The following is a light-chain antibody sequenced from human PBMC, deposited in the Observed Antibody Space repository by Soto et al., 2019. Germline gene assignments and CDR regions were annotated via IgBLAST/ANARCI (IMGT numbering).Light chain of an antibody. V-gene: IGKV1-39*01. J-gene: IGKJ2*01. Sequence: IRMTQSPSSLSASVGDRVTITCRASQRITTSLNWYQQKPGEAPKLLISTSGTLQRGVPSRFSGSGSGTDFTLTITALRPEDFATYFCQQTYSTPYTFGQGTKLEIK. CDR3: QQTYSTPYT. CDR2: TSG. CDR1: QRITTS.